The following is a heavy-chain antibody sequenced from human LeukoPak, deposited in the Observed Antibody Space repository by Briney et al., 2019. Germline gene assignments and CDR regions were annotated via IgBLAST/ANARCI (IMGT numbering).Heavy chain of an antibody. Sequence: SETLSLTCAVSGGSISSSSYYWGWIRQPPGKGLEWIGSIYYSGSTYYNPSLKSRVTISVDTSKNQFSLKLSSVTAADTAVYYCARNAPGGWFDPWGQGTLVTVSS. D-gene: IGHD1-26*01. CDR3: ARNAPGGWFDP. V-gene: IGHV4-39*07. J-gene: IGHJ5*02. CDR2: IYYSGST. CDR1: GGSISSSSYY.